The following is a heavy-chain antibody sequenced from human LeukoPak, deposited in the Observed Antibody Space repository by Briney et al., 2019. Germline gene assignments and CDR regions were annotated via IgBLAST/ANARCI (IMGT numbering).Heavy chain of an antibody. J-gene: IGHJ4*02. CDR3: ARDSPPVY. Sequence: PGRSLRLSCAAAGFTFSSYEMNWVRQAPGKGLEWGSYISSSGSTIYYADSVKGRFTISRDNAKNSLYLQMNSLRAEDTAVYYCARDSPPVYWGQGTLVTVCS. CDR1: GFTFSSYE. CDR2: ISSSGSTI. V-gene: IGHV3-48*03.